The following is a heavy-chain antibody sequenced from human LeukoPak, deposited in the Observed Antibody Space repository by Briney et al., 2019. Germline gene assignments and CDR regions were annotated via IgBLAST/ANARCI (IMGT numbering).Heavy chain of an antibody. CDR2: IYYSGST. D-gene: IGHD5-24*01. CDR3: ARAPRDGYNDY. Sequence: SETLSLTCTVSGGSISSYYWSWIRQPPGKGLEWIGYIYYSGSTNYNPSLRSRVTISVDTSKNQFSLKLSSVTAADTAVYYCARAPRDGYNDYWGQGTLVTVSS. J-gene: IGHJ4*02. CDR1: GGSISSYY. V-gene: IGHV4-59*01.